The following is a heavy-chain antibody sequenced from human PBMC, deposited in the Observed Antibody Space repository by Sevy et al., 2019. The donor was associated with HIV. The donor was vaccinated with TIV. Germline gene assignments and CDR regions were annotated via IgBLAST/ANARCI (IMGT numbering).Heavy chain of an antibody. CDR1: GETFVGHY. Sequence: SETLSLTCAVFGETFVGHYWTWIRQTPGKGLEWIGEINHRGTANYNPSLKSRVTISVDTPNKQFSLRLNSMTAADTAVYYCAKTATVTISALDSWGRGTLVTVSS. D-gene: IGHD4-17*01. V-gene: IGHV4-34*08. J-gene: IGHJ4*02. CDR3: AKTATVTISALDS. CDR2: INHRGTA.